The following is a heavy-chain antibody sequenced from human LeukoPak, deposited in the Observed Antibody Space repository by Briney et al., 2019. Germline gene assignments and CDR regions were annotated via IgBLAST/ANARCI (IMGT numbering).Heavy chain of an antibody. Sequence: GGSLRLSCSASGFIFSNYGMYWVRQAPGKGLEFVSAISSDGDNTFYADSVKGRFTISRDNSKNTLYLQTSSLRGEDTAVYYCAKDAPRSSGWYHLDYWGQGTLVTVSS. J-gene: IGHJ4*02. CDR3: AKDAPRSSGWYHLDY. D-gene: IGHD6-13*01. CDR2: ISSDGDNT. CDR1: GFIFSNYG. V-gene: IGHV3-64D*06.